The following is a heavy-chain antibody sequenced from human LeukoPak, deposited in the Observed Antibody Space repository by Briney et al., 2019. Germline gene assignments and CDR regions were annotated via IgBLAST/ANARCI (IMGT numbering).Heavy chain of an antibody. D-gene: IGHD3-10*01. J-gene: IGHJ6*02. CDR3: ARGIGKAGSGDNYYGMDV. Sequence: SETLSLTCTVYGGSFSDYCWTWIRQPPGKGLEWIGEIIDSGSTKHNPSLKSRVTISVDTSKNQFSLRLSSVTAADTAVYYCARGIGKAGSGDNYYGMDVWGQGTTVIVSS. V-gene: IGHV4-34*01. CDR1: GGSFSDYC. CDR2: IIDSGST.